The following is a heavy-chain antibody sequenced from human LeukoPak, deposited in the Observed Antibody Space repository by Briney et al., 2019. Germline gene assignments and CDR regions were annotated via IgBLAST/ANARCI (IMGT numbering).Heavy chain of an antibody. CDR1: GGSISSYY. Sequence: SETLSLTCTVSGGSISSYYWSWIRQPPGKGLEWIRYIYYSRTTNYNPSLKSRVTISVDTSKNQFSLKLSSVTAADTAVYYCATGSARYWYFDLWGRGTLVTVSS. J-gene: IGHJ2*01. D-gene: IGHD6-25*01. CDR3: ATGSARYWYFDL. V-gene: IGHV4-59*01. CDR2: IYYSRTT.